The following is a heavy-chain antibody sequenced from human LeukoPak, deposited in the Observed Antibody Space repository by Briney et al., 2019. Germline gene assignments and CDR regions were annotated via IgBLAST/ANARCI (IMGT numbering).Heavy chain of an antibody. V-gene: IGHV3-48*01. CDR2: ISSSSSTI. CDR3: ARAWGSSSWSMNFDY. Sequence: PGGSLRLSCAASGFTFSSYSMNWVRQAPGKGLEWASYISSSSSTIYYADSVKGRFTISRDNAKNSLYLQMNSLRAEDTAVYYCARAWGSSSWSMNFDYWGQGTLVTVSS. CDR1: GFTFSSYS. J-gene: IGHJ4*02. D-gene: IGHD6-13*01.